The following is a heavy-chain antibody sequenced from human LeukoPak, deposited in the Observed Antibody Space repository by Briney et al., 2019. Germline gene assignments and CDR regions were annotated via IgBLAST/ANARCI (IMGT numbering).Heavy chain of an antibody. J-gene: IGHJ3*02. CDR3: ARYRFVVGATDSFDI. V-gene: IGHV3-21*01. CDR2: ITSSSYI. D-gene: IGHD1-26*01. Sequence: GGSLRLSCAASGYSMNWVRQAPGKGLEWVSSITSSSYIYYADSVKGRFAISRDNARNSLSLQMNSLRAEDTAVYYCARYRFVVGATDSFDIWGQGTMVTVSS. CDR1: GYS.